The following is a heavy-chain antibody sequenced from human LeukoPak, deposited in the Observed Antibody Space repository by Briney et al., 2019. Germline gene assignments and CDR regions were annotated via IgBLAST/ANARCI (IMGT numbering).Heavy chain of an antibody. V-gene: IGHV3-30*18. Sequence: GGSLRLSCAASGFTFSSYGIHWVRQAPGKGLEWVALISYDGTNKYYADSVKGRFTVSRDNSKNTLYLQMNSLRGEDTAVYYCAKPQVVGATDYWYFDPWGRGTLVTVSS. D-gene: IGHD2-15*01. J-gene: IGHJ2*01. CDR1: GFTFSSYG. CDR3: AKPQVVGATDYWYFDP. CDR2: ISYDGTNK.